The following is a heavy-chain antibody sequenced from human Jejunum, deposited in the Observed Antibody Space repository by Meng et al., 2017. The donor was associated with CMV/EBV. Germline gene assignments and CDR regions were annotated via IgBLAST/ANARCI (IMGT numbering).Heavy chain of an antibody. CDR3: ARNPGMDV. J-gene: IGHJ6*02. CDR2: IYYSGST. Sequence: LSLTCTVSGASIISYYWSWIRQPPGKGLEWIGYIYYSGSTNYNPSLKSRVTISVDTSKNQFSLKLSSVTAADTAVYYCARNPGMDVWGQGTTVTVSS. V-gene: IGHV4-59*01. D-gene: IGHD1-14*01. CDR1: GASIISYY.